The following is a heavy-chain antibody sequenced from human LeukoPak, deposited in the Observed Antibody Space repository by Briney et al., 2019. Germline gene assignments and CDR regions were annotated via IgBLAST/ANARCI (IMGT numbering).Heavy chain of an antibody. CDR3: ARAQGRITMVRGVMDV. CDR1: GFTFSSYG. J-gene: IGHJ6*02. V-gene: IGHV3-33*01. CDR2: IWYDGSNK. Sequence: GGSLRLSCAASGFTFSSYGMHWVRQAPGKGLEWVAVIWYDGSNKYYADSVKGRFTISRDNSKNTLYLQMNSLRAEDTAVYYCARAQGRITMVRGVMDVWGQGTTVTVSS. D-gene: IGHD3-10*01.